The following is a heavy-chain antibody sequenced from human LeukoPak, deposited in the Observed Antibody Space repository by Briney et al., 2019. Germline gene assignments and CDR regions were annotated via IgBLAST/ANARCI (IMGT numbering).Heavy chain of an antibody. D-gene: IGHD1/OR15-1a*01. CDR3: ARGWNTTPRSGFDI. Sequence: PGGSLRLSCAASGFTISSNAMSWVRQAPGKGLEWVSNINNDGSITTYADSVKGRFTISRDNVKNTLFLQMNSLGAEDTALYYCARGWNTTPRSGFDIWGLGTMVTVSS. V-gene: IGHV3-74*01. CDR1: GFTISSNA. J-gene: IGHJ3*02. CDR2: INNDGSIT.